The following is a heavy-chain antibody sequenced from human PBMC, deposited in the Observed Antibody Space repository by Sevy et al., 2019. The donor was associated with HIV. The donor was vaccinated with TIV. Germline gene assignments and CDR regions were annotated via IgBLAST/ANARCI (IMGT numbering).Heavy chain of an antibody. CDR2: IFRSGIL. CDR3: ARGYSRTYISPFGF. J-gene: IGHJ4*02. D-gene: IGHD5-12*01. Sequence: SETLSLTCTVSGGSVGSGIYYWSWIRQPPGRELEFIGYIFRSGILNCNPSLRSRVTMSVDTSKNQFSLRLTSVTAADTAVYYCARGYSRTYISPFGFWGQGTLVTVSS. CDR1: GGSVGSGIYY. V-gene: IGHV4-61*01.